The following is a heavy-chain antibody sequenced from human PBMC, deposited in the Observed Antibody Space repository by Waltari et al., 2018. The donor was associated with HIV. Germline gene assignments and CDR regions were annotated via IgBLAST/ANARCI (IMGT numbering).Heavy chain of an antibody. Sequence: EVQLVESGGGLVQPGGSLRLSCAASGFTFSSYWMSWVRQAPGKGLGWVAKIREYGSEKYYVDSVEGRFTISRDNAKNSLYLQMNSLRAEDSAVYYCARSRSAWYLTHYFHYWGQGTLVTVSS. CDR3: ARSRSAWYLTHYFHY. CDR1: GFTFSSYW. CDR2: IREYGSEK. D-gene: IGHD6-19*01. V-gene: IGHV3-7*01. J-gene: IGHJ4*02.